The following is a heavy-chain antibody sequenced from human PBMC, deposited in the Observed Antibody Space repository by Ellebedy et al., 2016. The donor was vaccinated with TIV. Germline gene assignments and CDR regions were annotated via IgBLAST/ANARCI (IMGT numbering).Heavy chain of an antibody. D-gene: IGHD4-17*01. Sequence: GGSLRLSCATSGFTFSNYAMSWVRQAPGKGLEWVAVISGVYTDTYYADSVRGRFTLSRDNSKNTVYLQMNSLRAEETAVYYCARRGSYGDYAVHINNFFDRWGQGTLVTVSS. CDR3: ARRGSYGDYAVHINNFFDR. V-gene: IGHV3-23*01. J-gene: IGHJ5*02. CDR2: ISGVYTDT. CDR1: GFTFSNYA.